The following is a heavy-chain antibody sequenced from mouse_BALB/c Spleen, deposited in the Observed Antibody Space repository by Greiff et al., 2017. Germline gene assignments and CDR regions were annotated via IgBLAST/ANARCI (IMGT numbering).Heavy chain of an antibody. CDR2: SRNKANDYTT. V-gene: IGHV7-1*02. J-gene: IGHJ1*01. D-gene: IGHD1-2*01. CDR3: ARDAPSTATWYCDV. CDR1: GFTFSDFY. Sequence: EVQLVESGGGLVQPGGSLRLSCATSGFTFSDFYMEWVRQPPGKRLEWIAASRNKANDYTTEYSSSVKGRFIVSRDTSQSILYLQMNALRADDTAIYDCARDAPSTATWYCDVWGAGTTVTVSA.